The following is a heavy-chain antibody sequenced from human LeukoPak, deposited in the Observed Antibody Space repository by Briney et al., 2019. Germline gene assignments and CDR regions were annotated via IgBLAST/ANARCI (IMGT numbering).Heavy chain of an antibody. D-gene: IGHD2-8*02. CDR2: INHSGST. CDR3: ARGRITGGVSRPGKKLYYWFDP. CDR1: GGSFSGYY. V-gene: IGHV4-34*01. J-gene: IGHJ5*02. Sequence: PSETLSLTCAVYGGSFSGYYWSWIRQPPGKGLEWIGEINHSGSTNYNPSLKSRVTISVDTSKNQFSLKLSSVTAADTAVYYCARGRITGGVSRPGKKLYYWFDPWGQGTLVTVSS.